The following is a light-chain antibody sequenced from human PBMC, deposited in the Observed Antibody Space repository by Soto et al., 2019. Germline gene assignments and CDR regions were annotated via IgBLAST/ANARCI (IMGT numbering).Light chain of an antibody. CDR2: KAS. CDR1: QTISSW. CDR3: QQYGTSPIT. J-gene: IGKJ5*01. Sequence: DIQMTQSPSTLSGSVVDRLTITCRASQTISSWLAWYQQKPGKAPKLLIYKASTLKSGVPSRFSGSGSGTDFTLTISSLEPEDFAVYYCQQYGTSPITFGQGTRLEIK. V-gene: IGKV1-5*03.